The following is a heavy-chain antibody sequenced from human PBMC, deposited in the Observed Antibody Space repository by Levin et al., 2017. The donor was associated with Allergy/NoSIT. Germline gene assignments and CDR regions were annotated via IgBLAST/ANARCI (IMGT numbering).Heavy chain of an antibody. J-gene: IGHJ3*02. CDR2: ITAGGGRA. V-gene: IGHV3-23*01. D-gene: IGHD2-15*01. CDR3: AKRPWGCASCYSAAFDI. CDR1: GFTFSSYA. Sequence: QSGGSLRLSCAASGFTFSSYAMSWVRQAPKKGLEWVSGITAGGGRAHYADSVEGRFTISRDNSKNTLYLQLNSLRAEDTAVYYCAKRPWGCASCYSAAFDIWGQGTMVTVSS.